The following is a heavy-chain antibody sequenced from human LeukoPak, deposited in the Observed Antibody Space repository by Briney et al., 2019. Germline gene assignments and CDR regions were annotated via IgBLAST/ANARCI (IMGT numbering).Heavy chain of an antibody. CDR2: IYSGGGT. Sequence: AGGSLRLSCAASGFTVSSNYMSWVRQAPGKGLEWVSIIYSGGGTFYADSVKGRFTFSRDNSKNTLYLQMNNLRAEDTAVYYCARVTLSGGPVAAYFDYWGQGTLVTVSS. CDR1: GFTVSSNY. D-gene: IGHD6-19*01. J-gene: IGHJ4*02. CDR3: ARVTLSGGPVAAYFDY. V-gene: IGHV3-53*01.